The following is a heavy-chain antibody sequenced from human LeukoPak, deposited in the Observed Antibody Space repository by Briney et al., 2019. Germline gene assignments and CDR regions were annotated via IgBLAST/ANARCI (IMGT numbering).Heavy chain of an antibody. J-gene: IGHJ4*02. CDR2: IYHSGRT. CDR3: ASSDGQPPRFDSSYDVFDY. V-gene: IGHV4-4*02. CDR1: GGSIISGNW. D-gene: IGHD3-3*01. Sequence: TPSETLSLTCAVSGGSIISGNWWSWVRQPPGKGLEWIGEIYHSGRTNYNPSLKSRVTISLDKSKNQFSLNLSSVTAADTALYYCASSDGQPPRFDSSYDVFDYWGQGTLVTVSS.